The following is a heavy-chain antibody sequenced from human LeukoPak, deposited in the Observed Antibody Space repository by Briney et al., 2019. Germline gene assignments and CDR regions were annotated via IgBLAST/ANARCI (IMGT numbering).Heavy chain of an antibody. D-gene: IGHD3-10*01. V-gene: IGHV3-66*01. J-gene: IGHJ4*02. CDR2: IYSGGDT. CDR3: TRDGSGSQGF. CDR1: GFTVTSTS. Sequence: GGSLRLSCAASGFTVTSTSMSWVRQAPGKGLEWVSVIYSGGDTYYADSVKDRFTVSRDNSKNTLFLQMNSLRAEDTAVYYCTRDGSGSQGFWGQGTLVTVSS.